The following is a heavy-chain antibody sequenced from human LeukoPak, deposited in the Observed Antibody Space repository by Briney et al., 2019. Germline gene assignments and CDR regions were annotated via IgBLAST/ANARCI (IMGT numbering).Heavy chain of an antibody. Sequence: PSETLSLTCTVSGGSIRSESYYWGWIRQPPGKGLEWIGSIYYSGSTYYNPSLKSRVTLPIATSKNQVSLKLNSVTAADTAVYYCARVGSSSWYVDYWGQGTLVTVSS. J-gene: IGHJ4*02. CDR3: ARVGSSSWYVDY. CDR1: GGSIRSESYY. D-gene: IGHD6-13*01. CDR2: IYYSGST. V-gene: IGHV4-39*07.